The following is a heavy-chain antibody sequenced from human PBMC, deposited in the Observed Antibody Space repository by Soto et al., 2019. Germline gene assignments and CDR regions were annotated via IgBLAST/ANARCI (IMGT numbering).Heavy chain of an antibody. CDR3: ARVWPPDDFDI. J-gene: IGHJ3*02. V-gene: IGHV1-18*01. CDR2: XSAYNXNT. Sequence: GXSVKVSCKASGCTFTRYGISWVRQAPGQGLEWMGWXSAYNXNTNYAQKLQGXVTMTTDTXTSTEYMELRSLRYDDKDVYYCARVWPPDDFDIWGKGTMVTV. CDR1: GCTFTRYG. D-gene: IGHD2-21*01.